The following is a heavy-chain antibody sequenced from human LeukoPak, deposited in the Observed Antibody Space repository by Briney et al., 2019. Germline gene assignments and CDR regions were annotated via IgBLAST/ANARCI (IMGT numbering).Heavy chain of an antibody. CDR2: INPNSGGT. Sequence: ASVKVSCKASGYTFTGYYMHWVRQAPGQGLVWMGWINPNSGGTNYAQKFQGRVTMTRDTSISTAYMELSRLRSDDTAVYYCARACSPSCYTDFDYWGQGTLVTVSS. V-gene: IGHV1-2*02. CDR1: GYTFTGYY. J-gene: IGHJ4*02. D-gene: IGHD2-2*02. CDR3: ARACSPSCYTDFDY.